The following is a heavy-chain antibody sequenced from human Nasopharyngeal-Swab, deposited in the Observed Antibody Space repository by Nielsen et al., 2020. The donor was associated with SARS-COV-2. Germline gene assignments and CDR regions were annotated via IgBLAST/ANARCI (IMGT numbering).Heavy chain of an antibody. J-gene: IGHJ6*02. V-gene: IGHV1-18*01. CDR3: ARDSDDFWSVKNWGYYYYYGMDV. Sequence: ASVKVSCKASGYTFTSYGISWVRQAPGQGLEWMGWISAYNGNTNYAQKLQGRVTMTTDTSTSTAYMELRSLRSDDTAVYCCARDSDDFWSVKNWGYYYYYGMDVWGQGTTVTVSS. CDR2: ISAYNGNT. D-gene: IGHD3-3*01. CDR1: GYTFTSYG.